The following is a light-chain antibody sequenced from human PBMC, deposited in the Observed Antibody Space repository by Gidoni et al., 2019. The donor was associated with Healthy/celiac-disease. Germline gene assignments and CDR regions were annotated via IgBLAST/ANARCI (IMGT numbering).Light chain of an antibody. CDR1: QSALYSSNNKNY. Sequence: DIVMTQSSDSLAVSLGERATINCKSSQSALYSSNNKNYLAWYQQKPGQPPKLLIYWASTRESGVPDRFSGSGSGTDFTLTISSRQAEDVAVYYCQQYYSALFPFGPGTKVDIK. V-gene: IGKV4-1*01. CDR3: QQYYSALFP. J-gene: IGKJ3*01. CDR2: WAS.